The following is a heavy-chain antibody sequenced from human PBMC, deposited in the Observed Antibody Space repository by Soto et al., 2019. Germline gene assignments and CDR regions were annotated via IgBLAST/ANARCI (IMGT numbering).Heavy chain of an antibody. CDR1: GGTFRTFA. CDR3: ARGGSTMVRGPLVYGLDV. J-gene: IGHJ6*02. CDR2: IIPVFGTP. Sequence: QVQLVQSGAEVKEPGSSVKVSCKASGGTFRTFAISWVRQAPGQGPEWMGGIIPVFGTPNYAQKFQGRVTITADESTSTPYMELSSLRSEDTAVYYCARGGSTMVRGPLVYGLDVWGQGTTVTVSS. D-gene: IGHD3-10*01. V-gene: IGHV1-69*01.